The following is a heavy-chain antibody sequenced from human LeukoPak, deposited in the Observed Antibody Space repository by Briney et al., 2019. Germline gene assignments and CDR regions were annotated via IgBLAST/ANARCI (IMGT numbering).Heavy chain of an antibody. J-gene: IGHJ4*02. V-gene: IGHV4-59*01. CDR2: IYYSGST. Sequence: SETLSLTCTVSVGSISSYYWNWIRQPPGKGLEWIGYIYYSGSTNYNPSLKSRVTISVDTSKNQFSLKLSSVTAADTAVYYCARDSAYCSGGTCLRVFDYWGQGTLVTVSS. CDR3: ARDSAYCSGGTCLRVFDY. CDR1: VGSISSYY. D-gene: IGHD2-15*01.